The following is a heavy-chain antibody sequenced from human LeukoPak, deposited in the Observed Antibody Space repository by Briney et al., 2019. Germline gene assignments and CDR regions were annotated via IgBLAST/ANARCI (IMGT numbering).Heavy chain of an antibody. V-gene: IGHV4-59*01. CDR2: IYYSGST. J-gene: IGHJ6*03. CDR3: AREKDSIVSTARMDV. CDR1: GGSISSYY. D-gene: IGHD5/OR15-5a*01. Sequence: SETLSLTCTVSGGSISSYYWSWIRQPPGKGLEWIGYIYYSGSTNYNPSLKSRVTISVDTSKNQFSLKLSSVTAADTAVYYCAREKDSIVSTARMDVWGRGTTVTVSS.